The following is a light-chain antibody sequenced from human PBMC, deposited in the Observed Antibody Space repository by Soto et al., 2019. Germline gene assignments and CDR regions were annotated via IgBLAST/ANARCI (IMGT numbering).Light chain of an antibody. CDR2: AAS. CDR1: QSVSSSY. CDR3: QQYGSSLFT. V-gene: IGKV3-20*01. Sequence: EIVLTQSPGTLSLSPGERATLSCRASQSVSSSYLAWYQQKPGQAPRLLVYAASSRATGIPDRFSGSGSGTDFTLTISRLEPADFAVYYCQQYGSSLFTFGPGTKVDIK. J-gene: IGKJ3*01.